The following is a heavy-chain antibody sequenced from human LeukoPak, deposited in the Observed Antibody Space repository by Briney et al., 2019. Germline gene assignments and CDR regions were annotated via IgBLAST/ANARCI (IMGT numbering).Heavy chain of an antibody. J-gene: IGHJ4*02. CDR2: IYTSGST. V-gene: IGHV4-61*02. CDR3: ARQYCSSTSCSYYFDY. Sequence: SETLSLTCTVSGGSISSSSYYWGWIRQPAGKGLEWIGRIYTSGSTNYNPSLRSRVTMSVDTSKNQFSLKLSSVTAADTAVYYCARQYCSSTSCSYYFDYWGQGTLVTVSS. D-gene: IGHD2-2*01. CDR1: GGSISSSSYY.